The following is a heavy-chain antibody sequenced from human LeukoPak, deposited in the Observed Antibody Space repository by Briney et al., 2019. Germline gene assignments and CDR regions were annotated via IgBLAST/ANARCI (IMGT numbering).Heavy chain of an antibody. CDR1: GGSISRYY. CDR2: IYYTGTT. J-gene: IGHJ4*02. Sequence: SETLSLTCTVSGGSISRYYWSWIRQPPGEGLEWIGYIYYTGTTNYDPSLKNRVTMSVDTSKNQFSLKLSSVTTADTAVYYCARTGIWSGYYTFDYWGQGSLVTVSS. D-gene: IGHD3-3*01. V-gene: IGHV4-59*01. CDR3: ARTGIWSGYYTFDY.